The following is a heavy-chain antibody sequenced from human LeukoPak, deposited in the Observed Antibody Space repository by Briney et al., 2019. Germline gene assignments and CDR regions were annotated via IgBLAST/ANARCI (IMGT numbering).Heavy chain of an antibody. CDR1: GGSISSYY. CDR2: IYYSGNT. CDR3: ARIYRRDGHNPDWYFDL. J-gene: IGHJ2*01. Sequence: SETLSLTCTVSGGSISSYYWSWVRQPPGKRLEWIGYIYYSGNTDYNPSLKSRVTITVDTSKSQFSLKLRSVTAADTAVFYCARIYRRDGHNPDWYFDLWGRGTLVTVSS. D-gene: IGHD5-24*01. V-gene: IGHV4-59*08.